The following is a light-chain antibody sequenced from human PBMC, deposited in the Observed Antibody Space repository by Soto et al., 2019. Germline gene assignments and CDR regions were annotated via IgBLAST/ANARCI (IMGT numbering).Light chain of an antibody. J-gene: IGKJ3*01. Sequence: DIILTQSPASLSASVGDRVTITCRANQNIDKYLNWYQQNPGKAPKFLISAASSLQSGVPVRFSGSRSGTDFTLNLVNLQPEDFGSYFCQQTFRNPRTFGPGTRLHI. CDR2: AAS. V-gene: IGKV1-39*01. CDR1: QNIDKY. CDR3: QQTFRNPRT.